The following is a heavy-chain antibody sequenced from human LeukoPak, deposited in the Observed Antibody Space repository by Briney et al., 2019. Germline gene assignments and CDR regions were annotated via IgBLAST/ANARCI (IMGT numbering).Heavy chain of an antibody. Sequence: ASVKVSCKASGYTFTGYYMHWVRQAPGQGLEWMGWINPNSGGTNYAQKFQGRVTMTRDTSISTAYMELRSLRSDDTAVYYCARVASSGHDYWGQGTLVTVSS. J-gene: IGHJ4*02. D-gene: IGHD6-19*01. CDR3: ARVASSGHDY. V-gene: IGHV1-2*02. CDR1: GYTFTGYY. CDR2: INPNSGGT.